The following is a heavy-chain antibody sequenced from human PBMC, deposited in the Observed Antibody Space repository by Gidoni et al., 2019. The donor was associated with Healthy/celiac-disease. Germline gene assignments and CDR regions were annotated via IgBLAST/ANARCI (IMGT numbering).Heavy chain of an antibody. CDR1: GFTFSSYG. CDR3: AKDLATYYYDSSGYRFDY. Sequence: QVQLVESGGGVVQPGRSLRLSCAASGFTFSSYGMHGVRQAPGKGLEWVAVISYDGSNKYYADSVKGRFTISRDNSKNTLYLQMNSLRAEDTAVYYCAKDLATYYYDSSGYRFDYWGQGTLVTVSS. CDR2: ISYDGSNK. D-gene: IGHD3-22*01. J-gene: IGHJ4*02. V-gene: IGHV3-30*18.